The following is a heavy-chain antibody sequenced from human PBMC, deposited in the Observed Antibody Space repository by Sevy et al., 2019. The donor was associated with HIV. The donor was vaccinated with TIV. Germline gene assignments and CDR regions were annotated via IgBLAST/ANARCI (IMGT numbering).Heavy chain of an antibody. CDR1: GFTFSDYY. Sequence: GGSLRLSCAASGFTFSDYYMTWIHQSPGKGLQWISYISSGSSYTNYADSVKGRFTISRDNAKNSLYLEIHTLRHEDTAVYYCARSTSNYADYYFDYWGQGTVVTVSS. CDR2: ISSGSSYT. CDR3: ARSTSNYADYYFDY. V-gene: IGHV3-11*06. J-gene: IGHJ4*02. D-gene: IGHD4-17*01.